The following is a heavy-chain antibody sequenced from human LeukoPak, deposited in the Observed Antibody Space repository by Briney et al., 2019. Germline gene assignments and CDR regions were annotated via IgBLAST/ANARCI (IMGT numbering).Heavy chain of an antibody. Sequence: GGSLRLSCAPSGFTFSTYNMNWVRQAPGKGLEWVSSITSSSTYIYYADSVKGRFTISRDNAKNSLYLQMKSLRAEDTAVYYCARDPYSGGYGDYYYYYMDLWGQGTTVTISS. CDR3: ARDPYSGGYGDYYYYYMDL. V-gene: IGHV3-21*01. CDR1: GFTFSTYN. CDR2: ITSSSTYI. J-gene: IGHJ6*03. D-gene: IGHD1-26*01.